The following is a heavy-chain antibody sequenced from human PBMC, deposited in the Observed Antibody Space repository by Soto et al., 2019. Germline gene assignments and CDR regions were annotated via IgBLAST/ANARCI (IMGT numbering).Heavy chain of an antibody. V-gene: IGHV1-2*02. CDR2: INPNSGGT. CDR3: ARVVYYDSSGSPDAAFDI. Sequence: ASVKVSCKASGYTFTGYYMHWVRQAPGQGREWMGWINPNSGGTNYAQKFQGRVTMTRDTSISTDYMELSRLRSDDTAVYYCARVVYYDSSGSPDAAFDIWGQGTMVTVSS. D-gene: IGHD3-22*01. CDR1: GYTFTGYY. J-gene: IGHJ3*02.